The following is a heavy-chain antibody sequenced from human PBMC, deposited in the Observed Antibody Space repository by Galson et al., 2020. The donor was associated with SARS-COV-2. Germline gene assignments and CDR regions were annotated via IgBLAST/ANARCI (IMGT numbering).Heavy chain of an antibody. Sequence: ASETLSLTCTVSGGSISSGDYYWSWIRQPPGKGLEWIGYIYYSGSTYYNPSLKSRVTISVDTSKNQFSLKLSSVTAADTAVYYCARDNYDILTGYWPQVVVWGQGTTVTVSS. D-gene: IGHD3-9*01. J-gene: IGHJ6*02. CDR2: IYYSGST. CDR3: ARDNYDILTGYWPQVVV. V-gene: IGHV4-30-4*01. CDR1: GGSISSGDYY.